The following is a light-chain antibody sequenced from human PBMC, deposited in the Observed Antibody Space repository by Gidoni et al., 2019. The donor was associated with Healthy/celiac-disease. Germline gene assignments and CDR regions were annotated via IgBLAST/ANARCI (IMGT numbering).Light chain of an antibody. J-gene: IGKJ4*01. V-gene: IGKV1-39*01. Sequence: DIQTTLPPSSLSASVGDRVTITCRASQSISSYLNWYQQKPGKAPQLLFYAASSLQRRVQSRFSSSGSGTDITLTSSSLQPEDFATYCYQQSYSTPLTFGGGTKVEIK. CDR3: QQSYSTPLT. CDR2: AAS. CDR1: QSISSY.